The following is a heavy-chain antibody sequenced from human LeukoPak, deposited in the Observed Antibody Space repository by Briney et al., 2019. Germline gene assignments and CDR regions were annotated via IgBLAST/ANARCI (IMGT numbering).Heavy chain of an antibody. CDR1: GGSISSYY. D-gene: IGHD3-22*01. CDR3: ARHRYDSSGYYLDFDY. J-gene: IGHJ4*02. V-gene: IGHV4-59*08. CDR2: IYYSGST. Sequence: PSETLSLTCTVSGGSISSYYWSWIRQPPGKGLEWIGYIYYSGSTNYNPSLKSRVTISVDTSKNQFSLKLSSVTAADTAVYYRARHRYDSSGYYLDFDYWGQGTLVTVSS.